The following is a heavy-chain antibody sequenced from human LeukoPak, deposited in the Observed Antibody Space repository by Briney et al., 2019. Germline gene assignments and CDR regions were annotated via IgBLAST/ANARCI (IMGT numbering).Heavy chain of an antibody. Sequence: SEILSLTCTVSGDSINNYYWTWIRQPPGKGLEWIGYIYNSGSAIYNPSLKSRVTISVDTSKNQFSLKLSSMTAADTAVYYCARRRVLPPAYYFDYWGQGTLVTVSS. D-gene: IGHD2/OR15-2a*01. CDR1: GDSINNYY. CDR2: IYNSGSA. J-gene: IGHJ4*02. CDR3: ARRRVLPPAYYFDY. V-gene: IGHV4-59*01.